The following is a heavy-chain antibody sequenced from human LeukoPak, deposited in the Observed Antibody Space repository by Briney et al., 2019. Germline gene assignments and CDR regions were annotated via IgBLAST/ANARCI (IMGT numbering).Heavy chain of an antibody. CDR1: GGSISSYY. CDR2: ISHSGIT. J-gene: IGHJ3*02. Sequence: SETLSLTCTVSGGSISSYYWSWIRQPPGKGLEWIGYISHSGITNNNPSLKSRVTTSVDTSKNQFSLKLSSVTAADTAVYYCARFYYDSSGYGFDSWGQGTKVTVSS. V-gene: IGHV4-59*01. D-gene: IGHD3-22*01. CDR3: ARFYYDSSGYGFDS.